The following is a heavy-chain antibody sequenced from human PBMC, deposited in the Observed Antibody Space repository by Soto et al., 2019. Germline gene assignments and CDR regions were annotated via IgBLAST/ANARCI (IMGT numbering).Heavy chain of an antibody. CDR2: ISAYNGNT. V-gene: IGHV1-18*01. D-gene: IGHD2-15*01. J-gene: IGHJ5*02. CDR3: AREEGYCSGGSCYEWFDP. Sequence: QVQLVQSGAEVKKPGASVKVSCKASGYTFTSYGISWVRQAPGQGLEWMGWISAYNGNTNYAQKLQGRVTMTTDTSTSTAYMELRSLRCDDTAVYCCAREEGYCSGGSCYEWFDPWGQGTLVTVSS. CDR1: GYTFTSYG.